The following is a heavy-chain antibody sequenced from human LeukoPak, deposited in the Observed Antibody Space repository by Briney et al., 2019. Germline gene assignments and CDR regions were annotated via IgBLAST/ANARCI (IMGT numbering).Heavy chain of an antibody. CDR2: ISAYNGNT. V-gene: IGHV1-18*01. CDR3: ARDSRLRYFDWNAMADY. Sequence: ASVKVSCKASGYTFTSYVMSWVRQAPGQGLEWMGWISAYNGNTNYAQKLQGRVTMTTDTSTSTAYMELRSLRSDDTAVYYCARDSRLRYFDWNAMADYWGQGTLVTVSS. CDR1: GYTFTSYV. D-gene: IGHD3-9*01. J-gene: IGHJ4*02.